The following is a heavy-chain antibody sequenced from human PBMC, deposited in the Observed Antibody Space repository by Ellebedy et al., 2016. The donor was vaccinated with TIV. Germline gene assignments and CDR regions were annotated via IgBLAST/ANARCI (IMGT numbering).Heavy chain of an antibody. Sequence: GESLKISCAASGFTLSDYYMSWIRQAPGQGLEWVSYLSPSTTYTNYADSVKGRFTISRDDAKNSLYLQMNSLKAEDTAVYYCARGEVGAYGMDVWGQGTTVTVSS. CDR2: LSPSTTYT. V-gene: IGHV3-11*06. CDR1: GFTLSDYY. CDR3: ARGEVGAYGMDV. J-gene: IGHJ6*02. D-gene: IGHD1-26*01.